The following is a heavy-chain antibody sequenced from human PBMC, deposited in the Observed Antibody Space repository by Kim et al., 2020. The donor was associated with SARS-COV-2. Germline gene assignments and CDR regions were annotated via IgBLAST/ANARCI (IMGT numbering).Heavy chain of an antibody. V-gene: IGHV3-30*18. J-gene: IGHJ4*02. CDR2: ISYDGSNK. D-gene: IGHD2-15*01. CDR1: GFTFSSYG. Sequence: GGSLRLSCAASGFTFSSYGMHWVRQAPGKGLEWVAVISYDGSNKYYADSVKGRFTISRDNSKNTLYLQMNSLRAEDTAVYYCAKVVAGDSGYWGQGTLVTVSS. CDR3: AKVVAGDSGY.